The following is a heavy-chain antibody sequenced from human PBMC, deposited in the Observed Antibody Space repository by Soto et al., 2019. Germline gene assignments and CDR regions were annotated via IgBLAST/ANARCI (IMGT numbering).Heavy chain of an antibody. CDR2: IIPIFSSR. V-gene: IGHV1-69*01. CDR1: RDTFNKYA. D-gene: IGHD2-2*01. CDR3: AIYHLELFRFDY. J-gene: IGHJ4*02. Sequence: QVQLVQSGAEVKKPGSSVKVSCKTSRDTFNKYAFNWVRQAPGQGLEWMGWIIPIFSSRNYAEKFQGRVTITADDSTSTAYMELRSLRSDDTAMYFCAIYHLELFRFDYWGQGTLVTVSS.